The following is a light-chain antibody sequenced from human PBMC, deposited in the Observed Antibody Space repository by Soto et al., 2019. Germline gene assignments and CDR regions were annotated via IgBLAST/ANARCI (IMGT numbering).Light chain of an antibody. V-gene: IGKV1-5*03. CDR3: QQYNSYPWT. J-gene: IGKJ1*01. Sequence: DFQITHSQCSISASVLNRAPTTCRASQSISSWLAWYQQKPGKAPKLLIYRASSLESGVPSRFSGSGSGTEFTLTISSLQPDDFATYYCQQYNSYPWTFGQGTKV. CDR2: RAS. CDR1: QSISSW.